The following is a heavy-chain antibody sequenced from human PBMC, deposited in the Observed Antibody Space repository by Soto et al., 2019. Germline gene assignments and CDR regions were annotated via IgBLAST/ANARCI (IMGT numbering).Heavy chain of an antibody. J-gene: IGHJ4*02. Sequence: QVQLQESGPGLVKPSQTLSLTCTVSGGSISSGGYYWSWIRQHPGKGLEWIGYISYSGSTYYNPSLQSRVXXSXDXXKKQFSLKLSSVTAADTAVYYCASYYFDSRGYFDYWGQGTLVTVSS. CDR3: ASYYFDSRGYFDY. V-gene: IGHV4-31*03. CDR1: GGSISSGGYY. D-gene: IGHD3-22*01. CDR2: ISYSGST.